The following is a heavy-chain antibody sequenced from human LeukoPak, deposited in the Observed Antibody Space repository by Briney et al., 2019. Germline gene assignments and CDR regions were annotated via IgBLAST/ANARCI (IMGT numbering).Heavy chain of an antibody. J-gene: IGHJ5*02. CDR1: GGSFSGYY. V-gene: IGHV4-34*01. Sequence: SETLSLTCAVYGGSFSGYYWSWIRQPPGKGLEWIGEINHSGSTNYNPSLKSRVTISVDTSKNQFSLKLSSVSAADTAVYYCARSAYNWNDDWFDPWGQGTLVTVSS. CDR3: ARSAYNWNDDWFDP. CDR2: INHSGST. D-gene: IGHD1-1*01.